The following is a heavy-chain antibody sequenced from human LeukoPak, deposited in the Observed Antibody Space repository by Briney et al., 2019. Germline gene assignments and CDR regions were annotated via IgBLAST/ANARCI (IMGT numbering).Heavy chain of an antibody. J-gene: IGHJ6*03. CDR3: ARVVVPAAMPTSYYYYHYMDV. Sequence: SETLSLTCAVYGGSFSGYYWSWIRQPPGKGLEWVGEISHSGSTNYNPSLKSRVTISVDTSKNQFSLKLSSVTAADTAVYYCARVVVPAAMPTSYYYYHYMDVWGKGTTVTVSS. CDR1: GGSFSGYY. V-gene: IGHV4-34*01. D-gene: IGHD2-2*01. CDR2: ISHSGST.